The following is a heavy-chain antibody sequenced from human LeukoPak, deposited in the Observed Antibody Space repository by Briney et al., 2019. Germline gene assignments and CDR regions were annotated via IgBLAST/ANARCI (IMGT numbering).Heavy chain of an antibody. J-gene: IGHJ4*02. V-gene: IGHV3-33*01. Sequence: PGRSLRLSCAASGFTFSSYGMHWVRQAPGKGLEWVAVIWYDGSNKYYADSVKGRFTISRDNSKNTLYLQMNSLRAEDTAVYYCARDHSSGWYSDYFDYWGQGTLVTVSP. D-gene: IGHD6-19*01. CDR3: ARDHSSGWYSDYFDY. CDR2: IWYDGSNK. CDR1: GFTFSSYG.